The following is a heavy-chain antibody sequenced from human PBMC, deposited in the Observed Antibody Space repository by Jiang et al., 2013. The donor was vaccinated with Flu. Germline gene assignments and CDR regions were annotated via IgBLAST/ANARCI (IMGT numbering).Heavy chain of an antibody. V-gene: IGHV1-18*01. Sequence: YGISWVRQAPGQGLEWMGWISAYNGNTNYAQKLQGRVTMTTDTSTSTAYMELRSLRSDDTAVYYCARDFVVASRHMGYWGQGTLVTVSS. D-gene: IGHD2-15*01. CDR3: ARDFVVASRHMGY. J-gene: IGHJ4*02. CDR2: ISAYNGNT. CDR1: YG.